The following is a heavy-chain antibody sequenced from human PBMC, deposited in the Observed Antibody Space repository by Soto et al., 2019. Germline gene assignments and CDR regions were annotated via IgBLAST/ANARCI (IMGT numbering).Heavy chain of an antibody. D-gene: IGHD1-20*01. V-gene: IGHV3-49*04. J-gene: IGHJ4*02. CDR1: GLTFGDYA. Sequence: GGALRLSCTASGLTFGDYAMSLVRQATGKGLEWISFIRNKAYRGTTKYAASVRGRLTISRDDSKSIAYLQMNSLKTEDTAVYYCTRGYMALNEYWREGTLVTVSS. CDR3: TRGYMALNEY. CDR2: IRNKAYRGTT.